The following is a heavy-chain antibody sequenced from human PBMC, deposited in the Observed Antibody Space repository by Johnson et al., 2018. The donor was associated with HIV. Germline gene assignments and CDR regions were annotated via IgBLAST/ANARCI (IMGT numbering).Heavy chain of an antibody. Sequence: QVRLVESGGGVVQPGESLTLSCVVSGLSFSNFGIHWVRQAPGKGPEWVAVISFDGHLKKYADSVKGRFNISRDNSKNTLYLQMTSLRQDDTAVYSCYCPDHFGAGSESKGTFDAWGQGTMVTVSS. J-gene: IGHJ3*01. CDR3: YCPDHFGAGSESKGTFDA. CDR2: ISFDGHLK. V-gene: IGHV3-30*03. CDR1: GLSFSNFG. D-gene: IGHD3-10*01.